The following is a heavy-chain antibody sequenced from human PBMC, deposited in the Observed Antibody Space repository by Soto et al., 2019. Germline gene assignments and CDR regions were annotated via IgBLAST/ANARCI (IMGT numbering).Heavy chain of an antibody. CDR1: GCTFSSYA. V-gene: IGHV3-23*01. Sequence: EVQLLESGGGLVQPGGSLRLSCAAAGCTFSSYAMSWVRQAPGKGLEWVSAISGSGGRTYYADSVKGRFTISRDNSTNTRYMQMNSLRAEDTAVYYCAKFRSSAVADAFDSWGQGTMVTVSS. CDR3: AKFRSSAVADAFDS. D-gene: IGHD6-6*01. J-gene: IGHJ3*02. CDR2: ISGSGGRT.